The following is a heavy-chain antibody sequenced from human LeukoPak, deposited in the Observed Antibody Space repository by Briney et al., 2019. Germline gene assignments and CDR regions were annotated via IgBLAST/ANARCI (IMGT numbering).Heavy chain of an antibody. D-gene: IGHD3-22*01. V-gene: IGHV4-4*07. J-gene: IGHJ3*02. CDR2: IYTSGST. CDR1: GGSISSYY. Sequence: SETLSLTCTVSGGSISSYYWSWIRQPAGKGLEWIGRIYTSGSTNYNPSLKSRVTMSVDTSKNQFSLKLSSVTAADTAVYYCARVFHYYDSSGYSRLGAFDIWGQGAMVTVSS. CDR3: ARVFHYYDSSGYSRLGAFDI.